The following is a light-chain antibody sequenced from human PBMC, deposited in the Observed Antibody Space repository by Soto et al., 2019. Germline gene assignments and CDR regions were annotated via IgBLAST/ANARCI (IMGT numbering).Light chain of an antibody. CDR1: QSVSSN. CDR2: GAS. V-gene: IGKV3-15*01. CDR3: LQDYNYPLT. J-gene: IGKJ1*01. Sequence: EIMMTQSPATLSVSPGARATLSCRASQSVSSNFAWYQQKPGQAPRLLIYGASTRATGIPARFSGSGSGTEFTLTISSLQPEDFATYYCLQDYNYPLTFGQGTKVDIK.